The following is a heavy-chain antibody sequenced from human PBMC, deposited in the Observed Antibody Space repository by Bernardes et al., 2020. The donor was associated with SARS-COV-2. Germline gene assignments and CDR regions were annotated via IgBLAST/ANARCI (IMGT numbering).Heavy chain of an antibody. CDR2: ISSDGAHT. Sequence: GGSLRLSCSASGFTFSSHAMQWVRQAPGKGPEYVSGISSDGAHTSYVDSVKGRFIMSRDNSRTSVFLQMERLRAEDTAVYYCSRDVGGTDWRFGFDVWGPGTMVHVSS. CDR1: GFTFSSHA. CDR3: SRDVGGTDWRFGFDV. J-gene: IGHJ3*01. D-gene: IGHD3-9*01. V-gene: IGHV3-64*04.